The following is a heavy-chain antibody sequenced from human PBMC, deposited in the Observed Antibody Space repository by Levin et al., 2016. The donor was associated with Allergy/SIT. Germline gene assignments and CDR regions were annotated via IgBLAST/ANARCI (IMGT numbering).Heavy chain of an antibody. D-gene: IGHD6-19*01. V-gene: IGHV1-2*04. Sequence: ASVKVSCKASGYTFSSFGINWVRQAPGQGLEWMGWINPNSGGANYAQKFQGWVTMTRDTSISTAYMELRRLRPNDTAVYYCARDVDSSGWYGWFDLWGQGTLVTVSS. CDR1: GYTFSSFG. J-gene: IGHJ5*02. CDR2: INPNSGGA. CDR3: ARDVDSSGWYGWFDL.